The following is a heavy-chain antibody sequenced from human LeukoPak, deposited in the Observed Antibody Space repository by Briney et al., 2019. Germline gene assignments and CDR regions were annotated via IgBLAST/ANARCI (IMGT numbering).Heavy chain of an antibody. D-gene: IGHD3-3*01. CDR3: ARHTYYDFWSGYPPHYFDY. CDR2: IYYSGST. V-gene: IGHV4-39*01. Sequence: SETLSLTCTVSGGSISSSSYYWGGIRPPPGKGLGWIGSIYYSGSTYYSPSPNSRVTISVDPSKNQFYLKLSSVTAADTAVYYCARHTYYDFWSGYPPHYFDYWGQGTLVTVSS. CDR1: GGSISSSSYY. J-gene: IGHJ4*02.